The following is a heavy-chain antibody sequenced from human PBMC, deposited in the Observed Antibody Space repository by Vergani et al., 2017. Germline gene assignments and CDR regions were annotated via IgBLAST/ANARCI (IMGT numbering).Heavy chain of an antibody. D-gene: IGHD3-16*02. CDR3: ARASLRALVGYYYYMDV. V-gene: IGHV4-34*01. CDR2: INHSGST. Sequence: QVLLQQWGAGLLKPSETLSLTCAVYGGSFSGYYWSWIRQPPGRGLEWIGEINHSGSTNYNPSLKSRVTISIDTSKNQFSLKMSSLTAADTAVYYCARASLRALVGYYYYMDVWGKGKTVVVSS. J-gene: IGHJ6*03. CDR1: GGSFSGYY.